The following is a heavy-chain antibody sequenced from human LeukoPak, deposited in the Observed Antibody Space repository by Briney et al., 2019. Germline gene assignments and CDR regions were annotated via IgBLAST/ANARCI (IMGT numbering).Heavy chain of an antibody. D-gene: IGHD3-10*01. J-gene: IGHJ5*02. Sequence: SGKVSCKASGGTFSNYAISWVRQAPGQGFEWMGGIIPIFGTANYGQKFQDRVTITADESTSTAYMKLSSLRFEDTAVYYCARDSQGDPMGSDPWGQGTLVTVSS. V-gene: IGHV1-69*13. CDR2: IIPIFGTA. CDR1: GGTFSNYA. CDR3: ARDSQGDPMGSDP.